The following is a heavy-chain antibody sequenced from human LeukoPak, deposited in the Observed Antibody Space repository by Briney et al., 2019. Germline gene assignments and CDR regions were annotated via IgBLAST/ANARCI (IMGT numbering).Heavy chain of an antibody. J-gene: IGHJ6*02. CDR2: INPNSGGT. D-gene: IGHD3-3*01. Sequence: ASVKVSCKASGYTFTGYYMHWVRQAPGQGLEWMGWINPNSGGTNYAQKLQGRVTMTTDTSTSTAYMELRSLRSDDTAVYYCARVGGVLRFLEWLSLYYYYGMDVWGQGTTVTVSS. V-gene: IGHV1-2*02. CDR1: GYTFTGYY. CDR3: ARVGGVLRFLEWLSLYYYYGMDV.